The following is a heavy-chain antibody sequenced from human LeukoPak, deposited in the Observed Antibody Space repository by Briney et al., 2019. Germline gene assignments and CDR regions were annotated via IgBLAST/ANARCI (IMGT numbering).Heavy chain of an antibody. CDR1: GFTFSSYG. V-gene: IGHV3-30*18. CDR2: ISYDGSNK. D-gene: IGHD3-22*01. CDR3: AKEGLETMTAAGFDY. Sequence: PGRSLRLSCAASGFTFSSYGMHWVRQAPGKGLEWVAVISYDGSNKYYADSVKGRFTVSRDNSKNTLYLQMNSLRAEDTAVYYCAKEGLETMTAAGFDYWGQGTLVTVSS. J-gene: IGHJ4*02.